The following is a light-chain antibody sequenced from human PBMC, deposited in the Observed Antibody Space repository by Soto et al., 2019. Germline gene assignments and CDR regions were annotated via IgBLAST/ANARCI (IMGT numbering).Light chain of an antibody. V-gene: IGKV3-20*01. CDR2: GAS. CDR1: QSVSSSY. J-gene: IGKJ5*01. CDR3: QQYHNWPPVT. Sequence: EIVLTQSPGTLSLSPGERATLSCRTSQSVSSSYLAWYQQKPGQAPRLLIYGASSRATGIPGRLSGSGSGTEFTLTISSLQYEDFAVYYCQQYHNWPPVTFGHGTRLEIK.